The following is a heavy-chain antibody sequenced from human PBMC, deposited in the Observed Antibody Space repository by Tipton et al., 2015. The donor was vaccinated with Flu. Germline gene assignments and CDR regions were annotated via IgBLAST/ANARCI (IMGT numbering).Heavy chain of an antibody. Sequence: TLSLTCTVSGDSIKSGNFFWAWIRQPPGKGLEWIGFIYYSGSTYYKSSLRSRLSISVDTSRNLFSLTLNSVTAADTAIYYCARDQGLGDGLTYDYHAMDVWGQGTTVTVSS. D-gene: IGHD3-22*01. V-gene: IGHV4-31*03. CDR3: ARDQGLGDGLTYDYHAMDV. CDR2: IYYSGST. CDR1: GDSIKSGNFF. J-gene: IGHJ6*02.